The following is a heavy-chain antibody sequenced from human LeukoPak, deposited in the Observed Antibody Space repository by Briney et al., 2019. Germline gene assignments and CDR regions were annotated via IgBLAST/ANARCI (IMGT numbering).Heavy chain of an antibody. CDR3: AREEGSGSSTGSWLDP. J-gene: IGHJ5*02. Sequence: PSETLSLTCTVSGGSISSGGYYWSWIRQHPGKGLEWIGYIYYSGSTYYNPSLKSRVTISVDTSKNQFSLKLSSATAADTAVYYCAREEGSGSSTGSWLDPWGQGTLVTVSS. CDR1: GGSISSGGYY. CDR2: IYYSGST. V-gene: IGHV4-31*03. D-gene: IGHD1-26*01.